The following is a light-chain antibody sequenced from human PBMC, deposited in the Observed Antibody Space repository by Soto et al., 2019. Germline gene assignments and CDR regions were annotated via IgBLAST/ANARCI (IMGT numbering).Light chain of an antibody. CDR1: SSDVGGYNY. J-gene: IGLJ1*01. V-gene: IGLV2-14*01. CDR2: EVT. CDR3: SSYRTGDNYL. Sequence: QSALTQPASVSGSPGQSITISCTGTSSDVGGYNYVSWFQQYLGKAPKLIIYEVTKRPSGVSYRFSGSKSGNTASLTISGLQAEDEGDYYCSSYRTGDNYLFGTGTKVTVL.